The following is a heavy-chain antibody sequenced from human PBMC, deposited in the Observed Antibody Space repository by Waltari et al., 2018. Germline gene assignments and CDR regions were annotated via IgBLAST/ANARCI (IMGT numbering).Heavy chain of an antibody. Sequence: EVQLVESGGGLVQPGGSWRISCAAAGFTFSSHWMYWGRQTPGKGLVWVSGINSDGSSTSYADSVKGRVTISRDNAKNTLYLQMNSLRAEDTAVYYCVRDSSGTYWGQGTQVTVSS. CDR3: VRDSSGTY. CDR2: INSDGSST. CDR1: GFTFSSHW. V-gene: IGHV3-74*01. D-gene: IGHD3-22*01. J-gene: IGHJ4*02.